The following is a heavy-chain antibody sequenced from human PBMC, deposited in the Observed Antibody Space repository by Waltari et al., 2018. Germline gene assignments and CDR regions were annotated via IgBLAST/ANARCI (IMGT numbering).Heavy chain of an antibody. CDR2: ISWEGSSI. CDR3: ARGTLSQWLVFDY. J-gene: IGHJ4*01. CDR1: GFTFADYA. D-gene: IGHD6-19*01. V-gene: IGHV3-43D*03. Sequence: EVQLVESGGVVVQPGGSLRLSCAASGFTFADYAMHWVRQAPGKGLEWVSLISWEGSSIYYADSVKGRFTISRDNSKNSLYLQMSSLRAEDTAFYYCARGTLSQWLVFDYWGQGTLVTVSS.